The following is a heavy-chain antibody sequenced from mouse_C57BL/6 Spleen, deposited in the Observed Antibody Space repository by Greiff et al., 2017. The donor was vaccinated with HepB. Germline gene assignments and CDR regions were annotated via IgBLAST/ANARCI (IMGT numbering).Heavy chain of an antibody. CDR3: ARNGYYYGSSPLAD. V-gene: IGHV1-26*01. CDR2: INPNNGGT. D-gene: IGHD1-1*01. CDR1: GYTFTDYY. J-gene: IGHJ3*01. Sequence: VQLQQSGPELVKPGASVKISCKASGYTFTDYYMNWVKQSHGKSLEWIGDINPNNGGTSYNQKFKGKATLTVDKSSSTAYMELRSLTSEDSAVYYCARNGYYYGSSPLADWGQGTLVTVSA.